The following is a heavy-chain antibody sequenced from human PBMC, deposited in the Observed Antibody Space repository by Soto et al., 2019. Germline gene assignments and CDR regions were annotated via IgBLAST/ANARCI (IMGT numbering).Heavy chain of an antibody. CDR1: GFTFSSYG. D-gene: IGHD6-19*01. V-gene: IGHV3-30*18. CDR2: ISYDGSNK. Sequence: ESGGGVVQPGRSLRLSCAASGFTFSSYGMHWVRQAPGKGLEWVAVISYDGSNKYYADSVKGRFTISRDNSKNTLYLQMNSLRAEDTAVYYCAKDHSSGWYAYWGQGTLVTVSS. CDR3: AKDHSSGWYAY. J-gene: IGHJ4*02.